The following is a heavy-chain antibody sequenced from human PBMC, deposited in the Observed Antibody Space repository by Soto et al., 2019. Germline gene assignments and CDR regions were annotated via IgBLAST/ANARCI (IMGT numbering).Heavy chain of an antibody. CDR1: GYSFSAQW. V-gene: IGHV5-51*01. CDR3: ARSDTTTGHYFDY. Sequence: GESLKLSCKASGYSFSAQWIGWVRQMPGKGLEWMGIIYPADSDTRYSPSFQGQVTISADKSISTAYLQWSSLKASDTAMYYCARSDTTTGHYFDYWGQGTLVTVSS. J-gene: IGHJ4*02. CDR2: IYPADSDT. D-gene: IGHD1-1*01.